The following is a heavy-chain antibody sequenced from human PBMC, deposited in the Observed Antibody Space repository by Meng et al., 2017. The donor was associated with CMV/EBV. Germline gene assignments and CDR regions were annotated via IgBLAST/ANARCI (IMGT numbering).Heavy chain of an antibody. CDR1: GYSISSGYY. Sequence: SETLSLTCTVSGYSISSGYYWGWIRQPPGKGLEWIGSIYHSGSTYYNPSLKSRVTISVDTSKNQYSLKLSSVTAADTAVYYCAIEYYYGSGSQFDYWGQGTLGT. J-gene: IGHJ4*02. CDR2: IYHSGST. V-gene: IGHV4-38-2*02. CDR3: AIEYYYGSGSQFDY. D-gene: IGHD3-10*01.